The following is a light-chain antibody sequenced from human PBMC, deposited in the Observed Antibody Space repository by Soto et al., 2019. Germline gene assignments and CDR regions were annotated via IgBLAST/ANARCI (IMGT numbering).Light chain of an antibody. CDR3: QSYDRSLSGFYV. CDR1: SSNIGAGYD. CDR2: GNH. Sequence: QSVLTQPPSVSGAPGQRVTISYSGSSSNIGAGYDVHWYQQLPGTAPKLLISGNHNRPSGVPDRFSGSKSGTSASLAITGLQAEDEADYYCQSYDRSLSGFYVFGTGTKVTVL. V-gene: IGLV1-40*01. J-gene: IGLJ1*01.